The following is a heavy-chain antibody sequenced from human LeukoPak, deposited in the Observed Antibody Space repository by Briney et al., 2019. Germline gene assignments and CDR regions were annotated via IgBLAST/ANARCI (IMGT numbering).Heavy chain of an antibody. D-gene: IGHD3-10*01. CDR3: ARVGFGSGSYGSGNYYFDD. J-gene: IGHJ4*02. CDR1: GFTVSFNY. CDR2: IYSGGNT. V-gene: IGHV3-53*01. Sequence: PGRSLRLSCAASGFTVSFNYMTWVRQAPGKGLEWVSLIYSGGNTYYADSVKGRFTISRDESKNTLYLQMNSLRAEDTAVYYCARVGFGSGSYGSGNYYFDDWGPGTLVTVYS.